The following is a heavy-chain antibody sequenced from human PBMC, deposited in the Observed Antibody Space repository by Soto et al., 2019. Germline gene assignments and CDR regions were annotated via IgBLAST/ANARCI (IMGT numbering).Heavy chain of an antibody. D-gene: IGHD2-2*01. CDR2: ISGNSGST. CDR1: GVPFSRYA. Sequence: GVSLSLSSAASGVPFSRYAMSWVRQAPGKGLEWVSAISGNSGSTFYADSVKGRFTISRDNSKNTLFLEMISLRAEDTAIYYCAKDIVVVPAAQDAFDIWGQGTLVTVSS. V-gene: IGHV3-23*01. CDR3: AKDIVVVPAAQDAFDI. J-gene: IGHJ3*02.